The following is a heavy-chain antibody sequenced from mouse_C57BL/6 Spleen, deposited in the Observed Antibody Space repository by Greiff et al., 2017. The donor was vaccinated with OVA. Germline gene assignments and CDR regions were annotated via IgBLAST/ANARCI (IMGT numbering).Heavy chain of an antibody. CDR2: ISDGGSYT. V-gene: IGHV5-4*03. D-gene: IGHD6-1*01. Sequence: EVKLVESGGGLVKPGGSLKLSCAASGFTFSSYAMSWVRQTPEKRLEWVATISDGGSYTYYPDNVKGRFTISRDNAKNNLYLQMSHLKSEDTAMYYCARASGVFDDWGKGTTLTVSS. J-gene: IGHJ2*01. CDR3: ARASGVFDD. CDR1: GFTFSSYA.